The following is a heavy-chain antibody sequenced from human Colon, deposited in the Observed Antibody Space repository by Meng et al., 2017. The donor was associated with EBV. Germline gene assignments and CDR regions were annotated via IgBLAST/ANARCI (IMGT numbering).Heavy chain of an antibody. CDR2: IYYSGST. V-gene: IGHV4-31*03. CDR1: GGSISSGGYY. CDR3: ARAEYYNWFDP. D-gene: IGHD1-14*01. Sequence: QVQLQESVPGLVKPSXXXXXTCTVSGGSISSGGYYWSWIRQHPGKGLEWIGYIYYSGSTYYNPSLKSRVTISVDTSKNQFSLKLSSVTAADTAVYYCARAEYYNWFDPWGQGTLVTVSS. J-gene: IGHJ5*02.